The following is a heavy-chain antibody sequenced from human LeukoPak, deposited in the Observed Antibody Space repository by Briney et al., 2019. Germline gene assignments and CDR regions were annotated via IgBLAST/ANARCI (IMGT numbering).Heavy chain of an antibody. J-gene: IGHJ4*02. CDR3: ARDHYYDSSGSDY. CDR1: GYTFTSYD. CDR2: MNPNSGGT. Sequence: GASVKVSCKASGYTFTSYDINWVRQASGQGLEWMGWMNPNSGGTNYAQKFQGRVTMTRDTSISTAYMELSRLRSDDTAVYYCARDHYYDSSGSDYWGKGTLVTVSS. V-gene: IGHV1-2*02. D-gene: IGHD3-22*01.